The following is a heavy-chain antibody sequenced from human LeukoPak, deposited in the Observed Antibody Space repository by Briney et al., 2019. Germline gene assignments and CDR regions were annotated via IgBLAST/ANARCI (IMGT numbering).Heavy chain of an antibody. D-gene: IGHD6-6*01. Sequence: QPGGSLRLSCEASGFLVRKNHMGWVRQAPGKGLEWVAFIRYDGTNKYYADSVKGRFTISRDNSQSTLYLQMSSLRPEDTAVYYCAKGGWEASSSSWRFFDYWGQGTLVTVSS. V-gene: IGHV3-30*02. CDR2: IRYDGTNK. CDR1: GFLVRKNH. CDR3: AKGGWEASSSSWRFFDY. J-gene: IGHJ4*02.